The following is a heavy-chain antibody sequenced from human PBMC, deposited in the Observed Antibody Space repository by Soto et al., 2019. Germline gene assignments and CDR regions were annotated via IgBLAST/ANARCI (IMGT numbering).Heavy chain of an antibody. V-gene: IGHV1-46*01. Sequence: ASVKVSCKAPRDTFTSYYINWVLQAPGQGLEWMGVINPHGGSTAYAQKFKGRVTLTRDTSASTVYMEVSSLTSEDTAMYYCARSSGGNFGIIIEGTNWFAPWGQGTLVTVSS. J-gene: IGHJ5*02. D-gene: IGHD1-26*01. CDR1: RDTFTSYY. CDR3: ARSSGGNFGIIIEGTNWFAP. CDR2: INPHGGST.